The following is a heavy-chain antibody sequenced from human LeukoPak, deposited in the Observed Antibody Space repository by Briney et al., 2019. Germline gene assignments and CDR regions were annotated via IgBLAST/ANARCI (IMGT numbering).Heavy chain of an antibody. D-gene: IGHD2-15*01. CDR3: AGSTGYCSGGSCSYAFDI. J-gene: IGHJ3*02. V-gene: IGHV1-2*06. Sequence: ASVKVSFKASGYTFTVYYMHWVRQAPGQGLEWMGRINPNSGGTNYAQKFQGRVTMTRDTSISTAYMELSRLRSDDTAVYYCAGSTGYCSGGSCSYAFDIWGQGTMVTVSS. CDR1: GYTFTVYY. CDR2: INPNSGGT.